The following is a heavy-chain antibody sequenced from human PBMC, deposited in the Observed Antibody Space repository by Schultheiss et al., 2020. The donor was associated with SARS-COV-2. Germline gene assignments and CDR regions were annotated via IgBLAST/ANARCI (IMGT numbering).Heavy chain of an antibody. J-gene: IGHJ5*02. CDR2: INHSGST. Sequence: SQTLSLTCAVYGGSFSGYYWSWIRQPPGKGLEWIGEINHSGSTNYNPSLKSRVTISVDTSKNQFSLKLSSVTAADTAVYYCARRRTEYCSGGSCYNWFDPWGQGTLVTVSS. CDR3: ARRRTEYCSGGSCYNWFDP. CDR1: GGSFSGYY. V-gene: IGHV4-34*01. D-gene: IGHD2-15*01.